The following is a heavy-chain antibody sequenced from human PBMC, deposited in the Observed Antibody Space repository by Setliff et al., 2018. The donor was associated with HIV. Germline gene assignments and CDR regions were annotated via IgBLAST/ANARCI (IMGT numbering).Heavy chain of an antibody. V-gene: IGHV3-33*06. CDR1: GFTFSSYG. Sequence: LRLSCAASGFTFSSYGMHWVRQAPGKGLEWVALIWYDGSNKYYTDSVKGRFTISRDNSKNTLYLQMNSLRAEDTAVYYCAKDIVVVIGPPFQHWGQGTLVTVSS. J-gene: IGHJ1*01. CDR2: IWYDGSNK. D-gene: IGHD3-22*01. CDR3: AKDIVVVIGPPFQH.